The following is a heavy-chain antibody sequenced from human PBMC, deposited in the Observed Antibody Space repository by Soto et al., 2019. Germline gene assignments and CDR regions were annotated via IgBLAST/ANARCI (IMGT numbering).Heavy chain of an antibody. V-gene: IGHV4-34*01. Sequence: PSETLSLTCAVYGGSFSGYYWSWIRQPPGKGLEWIGEINHSGSTNYNPSLKSRVTISVDTSKNQFSLKLSSVTAADTAVYYCARAVRGYSYTYYYYGMDVWGPGTTVTVSS. CDR1: GGSFSGYY. D-gene: IGHD5-18*01. J-gene: IGHJ6*02. CDR3: ARAVRGYSYTYYYYGMDV. CDR2: INHSGST.